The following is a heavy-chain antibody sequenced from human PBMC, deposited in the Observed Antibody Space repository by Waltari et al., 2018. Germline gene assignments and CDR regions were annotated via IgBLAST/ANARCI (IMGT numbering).Heavy chain of an antibody. J-gene: IGHJ4*02. Sequence: EVKLLESGGGLVQTGWSLRLSWEASGFTFSNYARSWVRQAPGKGLEWGSAISGSGYNTFYVASVKGRFTISRDNSKNTLYLQMNSLRAEDTAVYYCAKHLTLVRGIGPYFDYWGQGTLVTVSS. CDR3: AKHLTLVRGIGPYFDY. V-gene: IGHV3-23*01. D-gene: IGHD3-10*01. CDR2: ISGSGYNT. CDR1: GFTFSNYA.